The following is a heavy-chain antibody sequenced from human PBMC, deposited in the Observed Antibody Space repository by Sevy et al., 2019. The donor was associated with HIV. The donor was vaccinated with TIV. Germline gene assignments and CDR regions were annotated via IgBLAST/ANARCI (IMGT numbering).Heavy chain of an antibody. D-gene: IGHD2-2*01. CDR1: GFTFSTYK. Sequence: GGSLRLSCAASGFTFSTYKMNWVRQAPGKGLEWVSSISSLSNYIYYADSVKGRFTISRDNAKNSLFLQMNSLRAEDTALYYCVRERWYCSGTTCYAAGGMDVWGQGTTVTVSS. CDR3: VRERWYCSGTTCYAAGGMDV. J-gene: IGHJ6*02. V-gene: IGHV3-21*01. CDR2: ISSLSNYI.